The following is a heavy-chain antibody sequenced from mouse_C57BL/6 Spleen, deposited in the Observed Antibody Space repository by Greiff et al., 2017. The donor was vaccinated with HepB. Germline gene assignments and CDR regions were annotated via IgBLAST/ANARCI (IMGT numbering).Heavy chain of an antibody. CDR1: GYTFTSYW. CDR2: IYPGSGST. J-gene: IGHJ4*01. Sequence: QVQLQQSGAELVKPGASVKMSCKASGYTFTSYWITWVKQRPGQGLEWIGDIYPGSGSTNYNEKFKSKATLTVDTSSSTAYMQLSSLTSEDSAVYYCARLYYGSSLYYAMDYWGQGTSVTVSS. V-gene: IGHV1-55*01. D-gene: IGHD1-1*01. CDR3: ARLYYGSSLYYAMDY.